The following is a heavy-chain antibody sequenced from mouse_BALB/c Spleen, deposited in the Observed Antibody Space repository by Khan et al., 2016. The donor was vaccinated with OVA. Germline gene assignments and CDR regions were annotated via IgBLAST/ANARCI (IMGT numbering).Heavy chain of an antibody. J-gene: IGHJ4*01. CDR2: IFPGRSNA. D-gene: IGHD4-1*01. CDR3: GRRTGSRYGIAY. Sequence: QVQLQQSGAELMKPGASVKISCKATGYTFTSYWIKWVKQRPGHGLEWIGEIFPGRSNANFNEKFKGKATITADTSSNTAYMQLSSLTSEDSAVYYCGRRTGSRYGIAYWGQGTLVTVSS. CDR1: GYTFTSYW. V-gene: IGHV1-9*01.